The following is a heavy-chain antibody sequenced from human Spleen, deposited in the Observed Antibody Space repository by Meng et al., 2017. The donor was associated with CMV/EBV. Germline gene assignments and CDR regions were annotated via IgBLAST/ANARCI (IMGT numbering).Heavy chain of an antibody. V-gene: IGHV3-21*01. CDR2: ISSSSSYI. D-gene: IGHD2-2*01. Sequence: GESLKISCAASGFTFSSYSMNWVRQAPGKGLEWVSSISSSSSYIYYADSVKGRFTISRDNAKHSLYLQMNSLRAEDTAVYYCAREGRDIVVVPATLLYGMDVWGQGTTVTVSS. CDR1: GFTFSSYS. J-gene: IGHJ6*02. CDR3: AREGRDIVVVPATLLYGMDV.